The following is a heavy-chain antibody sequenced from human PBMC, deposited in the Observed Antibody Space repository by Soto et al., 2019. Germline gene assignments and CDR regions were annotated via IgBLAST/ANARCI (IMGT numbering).Heavy chain of an antibody. CDR1: GFTFSSYD. CDR3: ARAPAVYYYYYMDV. CDR2: ISGSGRST. D-gene: IGHD6-19*01. Sequence: GGSLRLSCAASGFTFSSYDKSWVRQAPGKGLEWVSGISGSGRSTYYADSVKGRFTISSDNSKSTLYLQMNSLSAEDTAVYYCARAPAVYYYYYMDVWGKGTTVTVSS. J-gene: IGHJ6*03. V-gene: IGHV3-23*01.